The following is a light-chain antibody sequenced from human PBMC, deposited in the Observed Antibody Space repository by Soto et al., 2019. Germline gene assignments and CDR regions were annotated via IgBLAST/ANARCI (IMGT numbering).Light chain of an antibody. Sequence: DIQMTQSPSSLSASVGDRVTITCRASQSISSYLNWYQQKPGKAPKLLIYAASSLQRGVPSRFSGSGSGTDFTLTISSLQPEDFATYSCQHSYSTPWTFGQGTKVEIK. V-gene: IGKV1-39*01. J-gene: IGKJ1*01. CDR1: QSISSY. CDR2: AAS. CDR3: QHSYSTPWT.